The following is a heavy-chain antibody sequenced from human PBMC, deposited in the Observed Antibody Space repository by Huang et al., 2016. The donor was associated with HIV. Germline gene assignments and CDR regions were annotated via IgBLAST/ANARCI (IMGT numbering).Heavy chain of an antibody. D-gene: IGHD6-6*01. Sequence: VQLVQSGAEVKKPGESLKISCKGSGYSFSSYWIAWVRQIPGKGREWMGIIFPDDSDTTYSPSFAGQVTISADKSIGTAYLQWSSLKASDTAMYYCARRFSSSSGYFDYWGQGSLVTVSS. CDR3: ARRFSSSSGYFDY. J-gene: IGHJ4*02. V-gene: IGHV5-51*01. CDR1: GYSFSSYW. CDR2: IFPDDSDT.